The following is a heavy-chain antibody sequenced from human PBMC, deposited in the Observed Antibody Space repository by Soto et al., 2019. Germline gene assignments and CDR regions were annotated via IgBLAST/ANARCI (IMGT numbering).Heavy chain of an antibody. CDR2: ISSSSSYI. V-gene: IGHV3-21*01. D-gene: IGHD3-22*01. J-gene: IGHJ3*02. CDR3: ARPDSSGNYPDAFDI. Sequence: GGSLRLSCAASGFTFSSYSMNWVRQAPGKGLEWVSSISSSSSYIYYADSVKGRFTISRDNAKNSLYLQMNSLRAEDTAVYYCARPDSSGNYPDAFDIWGQGTMVT. CDR1: GFTFSSYS.